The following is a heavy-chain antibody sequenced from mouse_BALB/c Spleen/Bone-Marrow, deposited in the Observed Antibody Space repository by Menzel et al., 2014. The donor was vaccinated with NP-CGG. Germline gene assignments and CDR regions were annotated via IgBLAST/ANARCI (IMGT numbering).Heavy chain of an antibody. CDR1: GFNIKDTY. Sequence: VQLQQSGAELVKPGASVKLSCTASGFNIKDTYMHWVKQRPGQGLEWIGRIDPANGNTNYDPRFQGKATITADTSSNTAYLQLSSLTSEDTAVYYCARYGGRYYAMDYWGQGTSVTVSS. D-gene: IGHD1-1*01. CDR2: IDPANGNT. CDR3: ARYGGRYYAMDY. V-gene: IGHV14-3*02. J-gene: IGHJ4*01.